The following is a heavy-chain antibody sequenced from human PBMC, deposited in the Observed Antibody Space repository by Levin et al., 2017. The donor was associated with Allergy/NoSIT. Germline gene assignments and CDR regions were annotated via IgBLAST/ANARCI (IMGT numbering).Heavy chain of an antibody. Sequence: GGSLRLSCAASGFTFSSYWMSWVRQAPGKGLEWVANIKQDGSEKYYVDSVKGRFTISRDNAKNSLYLQMNSLRAEDTAVYYCARDKYSSSSGDFDYWGQGTLVTVSS. CDR2: IKQDGSEK. V-gene: IGHV3-7*01. D-gene: IGHD6-6*01. CDR3: ARDKYSSSSGDFDY. CDR1: GFTFSSYW. J-gene: IGHJ4*02.